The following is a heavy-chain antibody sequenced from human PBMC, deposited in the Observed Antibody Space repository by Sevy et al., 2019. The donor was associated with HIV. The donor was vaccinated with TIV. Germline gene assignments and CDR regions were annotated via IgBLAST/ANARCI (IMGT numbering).Heavy chain of an antibody. J-gene: IGHJ4*02. D-gene: IGHD3-22*01. CDR2: IYYSGST. Sequence: SETLSLTCTVSGGSISSGDYYWSWIRQPPGKGLEWIGYIYYSGSTSYNPSLKSRVTISVDTSRNQFSLKLISVTAADTAVYYCARAGRSGYYSASGGFDYWGQGTLVTVSS. CDR3: ARAGRSGYYSASGGFDY. CDR1: GGSISSGDYY. V-gene: IGHV4-30-4*01.